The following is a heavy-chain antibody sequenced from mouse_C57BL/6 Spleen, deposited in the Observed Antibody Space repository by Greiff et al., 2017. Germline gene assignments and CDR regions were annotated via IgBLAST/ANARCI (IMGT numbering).Heavy chain of an antibody. V-gene: IGHV1-39*01. CDR1: GYSFTDYN. J-gene: IGHJ4*01. CDR3: ARRGFITTVVATEERAMDY. CDR2: INPNYGTT. Sequence: VHVKQSGPELVKPGASVKISCKASGYSFTDYNMNWVKQSNGKSLEWIGVINPNYGTTSYNQKFKGKATLTVDQSSSTAYMQLNSLTSEDSAVYYCARRGFITTVVATEERAMDYWGQGTSVTVSS. D-gene: IGHD1-1*01.